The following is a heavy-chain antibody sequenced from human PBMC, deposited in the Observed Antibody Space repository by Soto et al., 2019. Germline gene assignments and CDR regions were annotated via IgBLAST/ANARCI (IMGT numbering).Heavy chain of an antibody. CDR1: GFTFSSYG. CDR3: ARAPDYGGTDNWFDP. V-gene: IGHV3-30*03. J-gene: IGHJ5*02. CDR2: ISYDGSNK. D-gene: IGHD4-17*01. Sequence: GGSLRLSCAASGFTFSSYGMHWVRQAPGKGLEWVAVISYDGSNKYYADPVKGRFTISRDNSKNTLYLQMNSLRAEDTAVYYCARAPDYGGTDNWFDPWGQGTLVTVSS.